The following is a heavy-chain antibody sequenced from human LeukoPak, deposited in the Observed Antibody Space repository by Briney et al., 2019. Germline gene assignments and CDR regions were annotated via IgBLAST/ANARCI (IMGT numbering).Heavy chain of an antibody. CDR3: ARSLFRFLEWSYRSYYYYMDV. Sequence: SVKVPCKASGGTFSSYAISWVRQAPGQGLEWMGGIIPIFGTVNYAQKFQGRVTITADKSTSTAYMELSSLRSEDTAVYYCARSLFRFLEWSYRSYYYYMDVWGKGTTVTVSS. CDR2: IIPIFGTV. V-gene: IGHV1-69*06. D-gene: IGHD3-3*01. CDR1: GGTFSSYA. J-gene: IGHJ6*03.